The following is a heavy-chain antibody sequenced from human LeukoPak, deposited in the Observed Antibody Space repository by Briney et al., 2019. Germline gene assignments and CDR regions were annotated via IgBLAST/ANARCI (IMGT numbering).Heavy chain of an antibody. J-gene: IGHJ5*02. CDR1: GGSISSYY. D-gene: IGHD6-13*01. Sequence: SETLSLTCTVSGGSISSYYWSWIRQPPGKGLEWIGYIYYSGSTNYNPSLKSRVTISVDTSKNQFSLKLSSVTAADTAVYYCARYSSSWYDNRFDPWGQGTLVTVSS. CDR3: ARYSSSWYDNRFDP. CDR2: IYYSGST. V-gene: IGHV4-59*08.